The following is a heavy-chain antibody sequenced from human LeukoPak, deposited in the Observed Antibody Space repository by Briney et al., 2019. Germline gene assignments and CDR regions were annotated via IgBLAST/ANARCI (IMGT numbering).Heavy chain of an antibody. V-gene: IGHV3-30*02. CDR1: GFTFSSYG. D-gene: IGHD4-17*01. CDR2: IRYDGSNK. Sequence: PGGSLRLSCAASGFTFSSYGMHWVRQAPGKGLEWVAFIRYDGSNKYYADSVKGRFTISRDNSKNTLYLQMNSLRAEDTAVYYCAKVFGSGSSMTTVTTFAFDIWGQGTMVTVSS. CDR3: AKVFGSGSSMTTVTTFAFDI. J-gene: IGHJ3*02.